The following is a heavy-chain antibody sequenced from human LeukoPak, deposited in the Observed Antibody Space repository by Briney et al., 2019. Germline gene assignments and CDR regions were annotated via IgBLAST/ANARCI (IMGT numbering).Heavy chain of an antibody. D-gene: IGHD6-13*01. CDR3: ARDGGYDAAGDIDY. CDR1: GYTFTGYY. V-gene: IGHV1-46*01. J-gene: IGHJ4*02. Sequence: ASVKVSCKASGYTFTGYYIHWMRQAPGQGLEWMGIINPSGGSTSYAQKLQGRVTMTRDMSTSTVYIELSSLRSEDTAVYYCARDGGYDAAGDIDYWGQGTLVTVSS. CDR2: INPSGGST.